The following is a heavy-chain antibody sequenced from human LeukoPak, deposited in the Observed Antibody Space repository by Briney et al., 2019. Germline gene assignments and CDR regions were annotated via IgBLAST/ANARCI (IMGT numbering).Heavy chain of an antibody. Sequence: PGGSLRLSCIASGFTLSTSWMSWVRPAPGKGLEWVANINQDSSEKLYVDSVKGRFTISRDNAKNSLYLQMNSLRAEDTAVYYCARDPSTGYYYGSGSYYNGDWGQGTLVTVSS. CDR3: ARDPSTGYYYGSGSYYNGD. J-gene: IGHJ4*02. V-gene: IGHV3-7*01. CDR1: GFTLSTSW. CDR2: INQDSSEK. D-gene: IGHD3-10*01.